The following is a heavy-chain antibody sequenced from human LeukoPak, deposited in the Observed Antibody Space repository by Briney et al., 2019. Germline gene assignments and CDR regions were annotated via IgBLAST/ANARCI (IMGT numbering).Heavy chain of an antibody. Sequence: GASVKVSCKASGYTFTGYYMHWVRQAPGQGLEWMGWINPSSGGTNYAQKFQGRVTMTRDTSISTAYMELSRLRSDDTAVYYCARILAIGSSGYYDDYWGQGTLVTVSS. CDR3: ARILAIGSSGYYDDY. V-gene: IGHV1-2*02. J-gene: IGHJ4*02. D-gene: IGHD3-22*01. CDR2: INPSSGGT. CDR1: GYTFTGYY.